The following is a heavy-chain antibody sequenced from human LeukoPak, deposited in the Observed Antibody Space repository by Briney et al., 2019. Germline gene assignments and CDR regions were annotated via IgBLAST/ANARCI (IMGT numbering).Heavy chain of an antibody. J-gene: IGHJ4*01. Sequence: SETLSLTCTVSGGSISSGNYYWSWIRQPAGRGLEWIGRVYTSGNTNYNPSLKSRVTISVDTSKNQFSLKLSSVIAADTAIYYCARGLKGWIYGWGRGTLVTVSS. D-gene: IGHD1-7*01. CDR1: GGSISSGNYY. CDR2: VYTSGNT. V-gene: IGHV4-61*02. CDR3: ARGLKGWIYG.